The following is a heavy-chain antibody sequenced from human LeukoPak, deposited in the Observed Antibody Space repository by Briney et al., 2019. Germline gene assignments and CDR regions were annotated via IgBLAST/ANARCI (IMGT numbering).Heavy chain of an antibody. D-gene: IGHD2-8*02. Sequence: ASVKVSCKASGYTFTGYCIHWVRQAPGQGLEWMGWIHPNSGDTKYAQKFQGRVTMTRDTSISTAFMELSRLRSDDTAVFYCARFGTGAYDLWGQGTLVTVSS. V-gene: IGHV1-2*02. CDR1: GYTFTGYC. J-gene: IGHJ5*02. CDR3: ARFGTGAYDL. CDR2: IHPNSGDT.